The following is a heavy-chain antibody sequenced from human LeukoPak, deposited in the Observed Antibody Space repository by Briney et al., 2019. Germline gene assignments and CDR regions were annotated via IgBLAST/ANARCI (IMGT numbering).Heavy chain of an antibody. J-gene: IGHJ4*02. D-gene: IGHD1-26*01. CDR3: ARRPIYPSSGGYPKYYFDT. V-gene: IGHV1-8*02. CDR2: MNPNSGVT. Sequence: GASVKVSCKASGYTFTSYDINWLRQASGQGLEWMGWMNPNSGVTGYAQKFQGRVSMTRDTSISTAYMELSSLRSEDTAVYYCARRPIYPSSGGYPKYYFDTWGPRTLVTVSS. CDR1: GYTFTSYD.